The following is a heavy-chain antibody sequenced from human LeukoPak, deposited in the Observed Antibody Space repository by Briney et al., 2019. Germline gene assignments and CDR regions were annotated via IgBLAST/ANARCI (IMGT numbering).Heavy chain of an antibody. Sequence: SETLSLTCTVSGCTISSYYWSWIRQPPGKGLEWIGNIHYSGSTKYYPSFKSRVTILVDTSRNQLSLRMSSVTAADTAVYYCARPYRSGWSGSFDYWGQGTLVTVSS. CDR3: ARPYRSGWSGSFDY. D-gene: IGHD6-19*01. V-gene: IGHV4-59*01. J-gene: IGHJ4*02. CDR1: GCTISSYY. CDR2: IHYSGST.